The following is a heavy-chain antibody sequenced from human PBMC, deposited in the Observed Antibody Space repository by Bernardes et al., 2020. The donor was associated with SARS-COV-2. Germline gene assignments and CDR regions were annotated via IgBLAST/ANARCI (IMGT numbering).Heavy chain of an antibody. CDR1: GFTFSDYS. D-gene: IGHD2-21*01. CDR3: ARDRPYVRFPYFFDN. J-gene: IGHJ4*02. Sequence: GGSLRLSCVGSGFTFSDYSLNWVRQAPGKGLEWVSYISSTGTKAYYADSVRGRFTISRDNARNSLDLQMNTLRVDDTAFYYCARDRPYVRFPYFFDNWGLGTLVTVSS. V-gene: IGHV3-48*01. CDR2: ISSTGTKA.